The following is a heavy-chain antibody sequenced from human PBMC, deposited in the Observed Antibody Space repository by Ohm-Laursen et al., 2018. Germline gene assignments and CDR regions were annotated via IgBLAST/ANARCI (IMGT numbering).Heavy chain of an antibody. J-gene: IGHJ4*02. Sequence: GASVKVSCKSSGYIFTRYYMNWVRQAPGQGLEWMGIINPSGDSTTYAQKFQGRVTMTRDTSTTTVYMELSSLTSEDTAVYYCATSGYSSSWTTADYWGQGTLVTVSS. CDR3: ATSGYSSSWTTADY. CDR2: INPSGDST. D-gene: IGHD6-13*01. CDR1: GYIFTRYY. V-gene: IGHV1-46*01.